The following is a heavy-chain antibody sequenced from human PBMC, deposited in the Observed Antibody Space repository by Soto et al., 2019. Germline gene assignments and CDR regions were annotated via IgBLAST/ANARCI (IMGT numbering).Heavy chain of an antibody. Sequence: GASVKVSCKASGYTFTSYYTHWVRQAPGQGLEWMGIINPSGGSTSYAQKFQGRVTTTRDTSTSTVYMELSSLRSEDTAVYYCARDRVYYDSSGYYPSYYYYGMDVWGQGTTVTVSS. CDR1: GYTFTSYY. V-gene: IGHV1-46*01. CDR3: ARDRVYYDSSGYYPSYYYYGMDV. D-gene: IGHD3-22*01. CDR2: INPSGGST. J-gene: IGHJ6*02.